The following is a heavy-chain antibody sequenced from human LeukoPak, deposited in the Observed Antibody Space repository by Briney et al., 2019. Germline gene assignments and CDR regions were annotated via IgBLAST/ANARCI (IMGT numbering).Heavy chain of an antibody. Sequence: GGSLRLSCAASGFSFSSYAMTWARQAPVKGLEWVSAISGDGTRTYYADSVKGRFTISRDNSKNTLYLEMSSLRVEDTAISYCAKWPEGAMDHFAYWGQGPLVTVSS. CDR1: GFSFSSYA. D-gene: IGHD3-16*01. V-gene: IGHV3-23*01. J-gene: IGHJ4*02. CDR2: ISGDGTRT. CDR3: AKWPEGAMDHFAY.